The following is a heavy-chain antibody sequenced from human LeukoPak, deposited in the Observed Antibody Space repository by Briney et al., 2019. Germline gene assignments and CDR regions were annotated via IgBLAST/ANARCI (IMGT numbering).Heavy chain of an antibody. D-gene: IGHD2-2*01. CDR2: INWNGGST. CDR3: AREGGYCSSTSCWDY. Sequence: GGSLRLSCAASGFTFDDYGMSWVRQAPGKGLEWVSGINWNGGSTGYADSVKGRFTISRDNAKNSLYLQMNSLRAEDTALYHCAREGGYCSSTSCWDYWGQGTLVTVSS. J-gene: IGHJ4*02. V-gene: IGHV3-20*01. CDR1: GFTFDDYG.